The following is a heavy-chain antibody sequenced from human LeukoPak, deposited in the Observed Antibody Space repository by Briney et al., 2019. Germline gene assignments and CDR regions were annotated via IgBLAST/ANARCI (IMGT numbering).Heavy chain of an antibody. Sequence: GGSLRLSCAASGLTFDDYGMSWVRQAPGKGLEWVSGINWNGGSTGYADSVKGRFTISRDNAKNSLYLQMNSLRAEDTALYYCARAGDSSGYYYYYYYYMDVWGKGTTVTVSS. J-gene: IGHJ6*03. V-gene: IGHV3-20*04. CDR1: GLTFDDYG. D-gene: IGHD3-22*01. CDR3: ARAGDSSGYYYYYYYYMDV. CDR2: INWNGGST.